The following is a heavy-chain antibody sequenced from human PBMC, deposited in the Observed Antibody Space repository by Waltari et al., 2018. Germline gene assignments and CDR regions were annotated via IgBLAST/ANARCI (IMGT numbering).Heavy chain of an antibody. J-gene: IGHJ4*02. CDR3: ARVWGRGYLDY. V-gene: IGHV3-48*01. CDR2: ISGDGNTI. CDR1: GFNFNNYN. D-gene: IGHD3-16*01. Sequence: VRLVESGGDLVRPGESLRLSCATSGFNFNNYNMNWVRQAPGKGLEWLSYISGDGNTIYYAYSVKGRFTVSRDNARDSVYLQVNSLRADDTALYFCARVWGRGYLDYWGQGTLVTVSS.